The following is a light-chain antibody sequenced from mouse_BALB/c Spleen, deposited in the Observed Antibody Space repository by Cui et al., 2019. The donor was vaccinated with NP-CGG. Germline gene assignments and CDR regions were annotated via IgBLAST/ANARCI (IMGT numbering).Light chain of an antibody. CDR3: ALWYSNHWV. Sequence: QAVVTQESALTTSPGETVTLTCRSITGAITRSNYANWVQEKPDHLFTGLIGGIDNRAPGVPARFSGSLIGDKAALIITGAQTEDEAIYFCALWYSNHWVFGGGTKLTVL. CDR2: GID. J-gene: IGLJ1*01. CDR1: TGAITRSNY. V-gene: IGLV1*01.